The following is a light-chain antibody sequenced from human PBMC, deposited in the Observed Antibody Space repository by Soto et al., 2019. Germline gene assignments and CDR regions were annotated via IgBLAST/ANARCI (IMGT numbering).Light chain of an antibody. CDR3: QQYNMWPNT. J-gene: IGKJ5*01. V-gene: IGKV3-15*01. CDR2: GAS. CDR1: QSISSS. Sequence: EIVMTQSRATLSVSPGERATLSCSASQSISSSLAWYQQKPGPAPRLLIHGASTRATGITARFSGSGSGTEFTLTLRGLQSEDFEVYYCQQYNMWPNTFGQGTRLESK.